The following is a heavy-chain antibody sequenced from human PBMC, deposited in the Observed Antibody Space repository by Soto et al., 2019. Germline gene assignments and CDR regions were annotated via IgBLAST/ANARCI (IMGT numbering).Heavy chain of an antibody. CDR3: AKDRERDAWYEDY. V-gene: IGHV3-23*01. D-gene: IGHD6-13*01. J-gene: IGHJ4*02. CDR1: GFSFGSYA. Sequence: EVQLLESGGGLVQPGGSLRLSCVASGFSFGSYAMSWVRQAPGEGLEWVSVISGSDGSTYYADSVKGRFTISRDDSKNTLYLQMNSLRAEDTAVYYCAKDRERDAWYEDYWGQGTLVTVSS. CDR2: ISGSDGST.